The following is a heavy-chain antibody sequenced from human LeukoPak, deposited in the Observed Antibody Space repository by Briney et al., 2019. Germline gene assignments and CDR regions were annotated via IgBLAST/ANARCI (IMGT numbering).Heavy chain of an antibody. CDR3: ARDEDYGDYMNWFDP. CDR1: GFTFSSYW. CDR2: IKQDGSEK. V-gene: IGHV3-7*01. Sequence: PGGSLRLSCAASGFTFSSYWMSWVRQAPGKGLEWVANIKQDGSEKYYVDSVKGRFTISRDNAKNSLYLQMNSLRAEDTAVYYCARDEDYGDYMNWFDPWGQGTLVTVSS. J-gene: IGHJ5*02. D-gene: IGHD4-17*01.